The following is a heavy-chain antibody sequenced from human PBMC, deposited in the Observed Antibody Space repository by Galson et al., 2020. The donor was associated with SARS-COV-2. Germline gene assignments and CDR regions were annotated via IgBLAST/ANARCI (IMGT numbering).Heavy chain of an antibody. J-gene: IGHJ4*02. D-gene: IGHD3-3*01. CDR3: AKGDRITICGVVILTGFDY. Sequence: GESLKISCAASGFTFSSYAMSWVRQAPGKGLEWVSAISGSGGSTYYADSVKGRFTISRDNSKNTLYLQMNSLRAEDTAVYYCAKGDRITICGVVILTGFDYWGQGTLVTVSS. CDR1: GFTFSSYA. V-gene: IGHV3-23*01. CDR2: ISGSGGST.